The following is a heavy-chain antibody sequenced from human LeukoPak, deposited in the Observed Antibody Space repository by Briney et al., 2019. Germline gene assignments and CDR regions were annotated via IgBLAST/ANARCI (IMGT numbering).Heavy chain of an antibody. CDR2: INHSGST. CDR1: GGSFSGYY. D-gene: IGHD3-22*01. CDR3: ARGAPYYYDSSGYYPDY. J-gene: IGHJ4*02. Sequence: SETLSLTCAVYGGSFSGYYWSWIRQPPGKGLEWIGEINHSGSTNYNPSLKSRVTISVDTSKNQFSLKLSSVTAADTAVYYCARGAPYYYDSSGYYPDYWGQGTLVTVSS. V-gene: IGHV4-34*01.